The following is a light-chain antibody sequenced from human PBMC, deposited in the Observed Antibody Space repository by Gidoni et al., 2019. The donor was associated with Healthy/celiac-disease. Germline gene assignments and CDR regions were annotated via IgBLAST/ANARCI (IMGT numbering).Light chain of an antibody. CDR3: QQLNSYPYT. Sequence: IQLTPPSSSLSASVGDSVTTTCRASPGISSYLAWYQQTPEKAPKLLIYDATTMQSGVPSRSRGSRSGTDFTLIKITSLQPEDFATYYWQQLNSYPYTFGQGTKLEIK. V-gene: IGKV1-9*01. J-gene: IGKJ2*01. CDR1: PGISSY. CDR2: DAT.